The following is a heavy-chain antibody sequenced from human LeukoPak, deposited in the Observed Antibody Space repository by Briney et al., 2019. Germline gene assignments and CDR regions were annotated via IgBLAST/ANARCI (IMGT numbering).Heavy chain of an antibody. D-gene: IGHD6-19*01. V-gene: IGHV4-59*11. J-gene: IGHJ5*02. Sequence: PSETLSLTCTVSGGSISSHYWSWIRQPPGKGLEWIGYIYYSGSTNYNPSLKSRVTISVDTSKNQFSLKLSSVTAADTAVYYCARGPYAAVAYNWFDPWGQGTLVTVSS. CDR3: ARGPYAAVAYNWFDP. CDR1: GGSISSHY. CDR2: IYYSGST.